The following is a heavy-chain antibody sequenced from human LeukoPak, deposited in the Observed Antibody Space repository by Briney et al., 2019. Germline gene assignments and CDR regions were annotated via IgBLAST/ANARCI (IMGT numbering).Heavy chain of an antibody. CDR1: GLFFSRDA. V-gene: IGHV3-48*04. J-gene: IGHJ4*02. CDR2: ISGSGEKI. Sequence: GGSLRLSCAASGLFFSRDAMSWVRLAPGVGLEWVSYISGSGEKIYSADCVKGRFTISRDNAKNSLYLQMNRLRVEDTGVYYCARDDYDNSGSYWGQGTLVTVSS. D-gene: IGHD3-22*01. CDR3: ARDDYDNSGSY.